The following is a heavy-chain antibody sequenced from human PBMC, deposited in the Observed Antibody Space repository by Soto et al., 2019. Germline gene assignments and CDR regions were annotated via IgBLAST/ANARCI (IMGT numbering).Heavy chain of an antibody. V-gene: IGHV4-39*07. CDR1: GGSISSSSYY. D-gene: IGHD6-6*01. CDR3: AKCITALGPIDY. CDR2: IYYSGST. Sequence: SETLSLTCTVSGGSISSSSYYWGWIRQPPGKGLEWIGSIYYSGSTNYNPSLKSRVTISVDKSKNQFSLKLSSVTAADTAVYYCAKCITALGPIDYWGQGTLVTVSS. J-gene: IGHJ4*02.